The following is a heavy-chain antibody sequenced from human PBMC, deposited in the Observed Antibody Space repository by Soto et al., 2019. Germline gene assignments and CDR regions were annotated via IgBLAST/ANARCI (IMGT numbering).Heavy chain of an antibody. D-gene: IGHD3-10*01. J-gene: IGHJ4*02. Sequence: SETLSLTCIVSGGSITRRSSYWAWIRQPPGKGLEWVGTSNDGNTYHNPSLRSRITIAVDTSKNQFSLKLNSVAAADAAFYCCATTRGLAVGGSFDYWGQGMLVTVSS. CDR1: GGSITRRSSY. CDR2: SNDGNT. CDR3: ATTRGLAVGGSFDY. V-gene: IGHV4-39*01.